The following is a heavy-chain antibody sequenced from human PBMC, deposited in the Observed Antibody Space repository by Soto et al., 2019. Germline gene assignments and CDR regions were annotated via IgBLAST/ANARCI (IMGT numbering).Heavy chain of an antibody. CDR3: AKVSPFYAVTTYYFDY. V-gene: IGHV3-23*01. D-gene: IGHD4-17*01. CDR1: GFTFSSYA. Sequence: EVQLLESGGGLVQPGGSLRLSCAASGFTFSSYAMSWVRQAPGKGLEWVSAISGSGGSTYYADSVKGRFTISRDNSKNTLYLQMNSLRAEDTAVYYCAKVSPFYAVTTYYFDYWGQGTLVTVSS. J-gene: IGHJ4*02. CDR2: ISGSGGST.